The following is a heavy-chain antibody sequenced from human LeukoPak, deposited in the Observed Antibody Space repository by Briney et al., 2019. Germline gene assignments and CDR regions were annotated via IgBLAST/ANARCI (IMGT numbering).Heavy chain of an antibody. D-gene: IGHD5-12*01. Sequence: PGGSLRLSCAASRFTFSSYSMNWVRQAPGKGLEWVSSISSSGSYIYYADSVKGRFTISRDNAKNSLYLQMNSLRAEDTAVYYCARDVAADYWGQGTLVTVSS. J-gene: IGHJ4*02. CDR3: ARDVAADY. CDR2: ISSSGSYI. CDR1: RFTFSSYS. V-gene: IGHV3-21*01.